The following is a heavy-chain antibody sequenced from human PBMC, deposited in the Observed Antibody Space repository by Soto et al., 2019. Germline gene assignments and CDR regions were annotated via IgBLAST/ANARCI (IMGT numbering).Heavy chain of an antibody. D-gene: IGHD4-17*01. V-gene: IGHV3-21*01. CDR1: GFTFSSYS. Sequence: PGGSLRLSCAASGFTFSSYSMNWVRQAPGKGLEWVSSISSSSSYIYYADSVKGRFTISRDNAKNSLYLQMNSLRAEDTAVYYCARDRDDYGENWFDPWGQGTLVTVSS. J-gene: IGHJ5*02. CDR2: ISSSSSYI. CDR3: ARDRDDYGENWFDP.